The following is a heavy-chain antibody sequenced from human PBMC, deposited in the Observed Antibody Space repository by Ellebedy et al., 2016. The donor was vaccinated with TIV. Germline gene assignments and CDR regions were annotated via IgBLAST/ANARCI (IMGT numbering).Heavy chain of an antibody. CDR1: GFTFSSYW. CDR2: IKQDGSEK. CDR3: ASVRDGYNLGYFDY. V-gene: IGHV3-7*01. D-gene: IGHD5-24*01. J-gene: IGHJ4*02. Sequence: GGSLRLXXAASGFTFSSYWMSWVRQAPGKGLEWVANIKQDGSEKYYVDSVKGRFTISRDNAKNSLYLQMNSLRAEDTAVYYCASVRDGYNLGYFDYWGQGTLVTVSS.